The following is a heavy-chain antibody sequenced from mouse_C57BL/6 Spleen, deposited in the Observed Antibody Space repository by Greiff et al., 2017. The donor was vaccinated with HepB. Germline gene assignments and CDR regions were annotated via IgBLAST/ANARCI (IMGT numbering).Heavy chain of an antibody. Sequence: EVQRVESGGDLVKPGGSLKLSCAASGFTFSSYGMSWVRQTPDKRLEWVAIISSGSSYTYYPDSVKGRFTISRDNAKTTLYLQMSSLKSEEAAMYYCGRREGIWYFDVEGWGTGVTVSA. CDR1: GFTFSSYG. CDR2: ISSGSSYT. J-gene: IGHJ1*01. V-gene: IGHV5-6*01. CDR3: GRREGIWYFDV.